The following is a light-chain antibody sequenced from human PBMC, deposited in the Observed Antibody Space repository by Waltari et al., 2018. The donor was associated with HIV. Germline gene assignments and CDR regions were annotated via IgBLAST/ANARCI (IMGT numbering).Light chain of an antibody. Sequence: EIVMTQSPATLSVSPGERATLSCRASQSVSSNLAGYQQKPGQAPRPLIYGASTRATGIPARFSGSGSGTEITLTSSSLQSEGFAVYYCQQYNNWPWGFGQGTKVEIK. CDR2: GAS. CDR3: QQYNNWPWG. J-gene: IGKJ1*01. V-gene: IGKV3-15*01. CDR1: QSVSSN.